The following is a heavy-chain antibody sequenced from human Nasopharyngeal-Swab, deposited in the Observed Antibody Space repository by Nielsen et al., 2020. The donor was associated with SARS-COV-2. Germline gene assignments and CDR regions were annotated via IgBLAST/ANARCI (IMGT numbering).Heavy chain of an antibody. Sequence: ASVKVSCKASGYTFTSYYMHWVRQAPGQGLEWMGIINPSGGSTSYAQKFQGRVTMTRDTSTSTVYMELSSPRSEDTAVYYCARDSSHDAFDIWGQGTMVTVSS. J-gene: IGHJ3*02. CDR2: INPSGGST. CDR3: ARDSSHDAFDI. V-gene: IGHV1-46*01. CDR1: GYTFTSYY.